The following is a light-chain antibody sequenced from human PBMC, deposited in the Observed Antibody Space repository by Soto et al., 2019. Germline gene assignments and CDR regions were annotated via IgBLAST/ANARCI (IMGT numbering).Light chain of an antibody. Sequence: QSALTQPASVSGSPGQSITISCAGTSSDVGGYNFVSWYQHHPGKVPKLMIYDVSNRPSGVSNRFSGSKSGNTASLTISGLQAEDGADYYCSSYTSSSTLVFGGGTKLTVL. J-gene: IGLJ2*01. CDR2: DVS. CDR1: SSDVGGYNF. V-gene: IGLV2-14*03. CDR3: SSYTSSSTLV.